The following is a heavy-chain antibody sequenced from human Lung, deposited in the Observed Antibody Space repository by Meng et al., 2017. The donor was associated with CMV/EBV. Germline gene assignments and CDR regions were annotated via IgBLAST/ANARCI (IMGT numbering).Heavy chain of an antibody. J-gene: IGHJ6*02. Sequence: GGSLRLSCAASGFTFGAYAMNWVRQTPGKGLEWVSSISTTSTYIYYSDSVKGRFTIPRDNAKNPLYLQMSILRAEDTALYYGARSWDGMAVWGQGTTVTVSS. CDR1: GFTFGAYA. CDR2: ISTTSTYI. D-gene: IGHD3-16*01. CDR3: ARSWDGMAV. V-gene: IGHV3-21*04.